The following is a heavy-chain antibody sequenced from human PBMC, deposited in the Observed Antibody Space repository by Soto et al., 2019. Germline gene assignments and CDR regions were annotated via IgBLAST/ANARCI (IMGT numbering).Heavy chain of an antibody. CDR2: ISAYNGNT. Sequence: ASVKVSCKASGYTFTSYDISWVRQAPGQGLEWMGWISAYNGNTNYAQKLQGRVTMTTDTSTSTAYMELRSLRSDDTAVYYCARVNQLVRTGGVSFDPWGQGTLVTVSS. D-gene: IGHD6-13*01. V-gene: IGHV1-18*01. J-gene: IGHJ5*02. CDR3: ARVNQLVRTGGVSFDP. CDR1: GYTFTSYD.